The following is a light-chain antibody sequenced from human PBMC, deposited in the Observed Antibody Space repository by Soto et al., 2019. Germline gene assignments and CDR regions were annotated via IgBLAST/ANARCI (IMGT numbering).Light chain of an antibody. CDR1: QNITNN. J-gene: IGKJ5*01. CDR2: HAS. V-gene: IGKV1-33*01. CDR3: QQYYGLPPLT. Sequence: DIQMTQSPSSLSASIGDRVTITCQASQNITNNLSWYQQKPGKAPNLLIYHASKLAKGVTSRFSGSGSGTDFSFIITSLQREDLATYYCQQYYGLPPLTVGQGTRLDIK.